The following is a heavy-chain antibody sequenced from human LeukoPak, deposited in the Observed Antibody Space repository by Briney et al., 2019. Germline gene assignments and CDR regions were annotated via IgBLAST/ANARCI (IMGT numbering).Heavy chain of an antibody. D-gene: IGHD6-13*01. Sequence: SETLSLTCTVSGGSISSSSYYWGWIRQPPGKGLEWIGSIYYSGSTYHNPSLKSRVTMSVDTSNNQFSLRLTSVTAADMAMYYCARHSQAATGLNWFDPWGQGTLVTVSS. CDR2: IYYSGST. CDR3: ARHSQAATGLNWFDP. V-gene: IGHV4-39*01. CDR1: GGSISSSSYY. J-gene: IGHJ5*02.